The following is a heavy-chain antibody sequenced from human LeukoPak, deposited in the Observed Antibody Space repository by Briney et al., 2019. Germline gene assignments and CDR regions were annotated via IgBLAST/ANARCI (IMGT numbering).Heavy chain of an antibody. CDR3: ARGEGMATIKALGY. V-gene: IGHV3-23*01. CDR1: GFTFSSYA. Sequence: GGSLRLSCAASGFTFSSYAMSWVRQAPGKGLEWVSAISGSGGSTYYADSVKGRFTISRDNAKNSLYLQMNSLRAEDTAVYYCARGEGMATIKALGYWGQGTLVTVSS. J-gene: IGHJ4*02. D-gene: IGHD5-24*01. CDR2: ISGSGGST.